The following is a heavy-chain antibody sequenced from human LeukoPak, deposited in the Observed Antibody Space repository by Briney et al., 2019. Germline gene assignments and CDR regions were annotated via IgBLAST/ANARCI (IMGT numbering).Heavy chain of an antibody. CDR1: GGTFSSYA. Sequence: SVKVSCKASGGTFSSYAISWVRQAPGQGLEWMGGIIPIFGTANYAQKLQGRVTITTDESTSTAYMELSSLRSEDTAVYYCARSDSYCSSTSCYGSKWFDPWGQGTLVTVSS. D-gene: IGHD2-2*01. V-gene: IGHV1-69*05. CDR2: IIPIFGTA. J-gene: IGHJ5*02. CDR3: ARSDSYCSSTSCYGSKWFDP.